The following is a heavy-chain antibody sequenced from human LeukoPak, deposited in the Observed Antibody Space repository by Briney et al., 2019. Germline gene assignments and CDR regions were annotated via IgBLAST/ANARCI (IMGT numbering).Heavy chain of an antibody. CDR1: GYSFTTYW. CDR3: ARAWNFDY. J-gene: IGHJ4*02. Sequence: GESLKISCKASGYSFTTYWIGWVRQVPGKGLEWKGIINPGDSDTRYSPSFQGQVTISADKSISTAYLQWSSLKASDTAMYYCARAWNFDYWGQGTLVTASS. V-gene: IGHV5-51*01. CDR2: INPGDSDT.